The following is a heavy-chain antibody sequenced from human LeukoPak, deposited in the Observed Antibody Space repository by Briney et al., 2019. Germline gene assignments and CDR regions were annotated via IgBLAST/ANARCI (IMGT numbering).Heavy chain of an antibody. CDR1: GGSFSGYY. CDR3: ARFTSHCFDY. J-gene: IGHJ4*02. CDR2: INHSGST. Sequence: PSETLSLTCAVYGGSFSGYYWSWIRQPPGKGLEWIGEINHSGSTNYNPSLKSRVTISVDTSKNQFSLKLSSVTAADTAVYYCARFTSHCFDYWGQGTLVTVSS. D-gene: IGHD2-2*01. V-gene: IGHV4-34*01.